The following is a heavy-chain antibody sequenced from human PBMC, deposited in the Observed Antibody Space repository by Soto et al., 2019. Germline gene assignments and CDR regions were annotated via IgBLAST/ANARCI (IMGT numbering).Heavy chain of an antibody. CDR3: ARAVNGYYFDY. D-gene: IGHD4-17*01. Sequence: SETLSFTCTVSGGSISSYYWSWIRQPPGKGLEWIGYIYYSGSTNYNPSLKSRVTISVDTSKNQFSLKLSSVTAADTAVYYCARAVNGYYFDYWGQGTLVTVSS. V-gene: IGHV4-59*01. J-gene: IGHJ4*02. CDR1: GGSISSYY. CDR2: IYYSGST.